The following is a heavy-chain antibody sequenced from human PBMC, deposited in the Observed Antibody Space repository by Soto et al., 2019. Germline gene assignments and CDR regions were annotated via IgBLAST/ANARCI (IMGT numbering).Heavy chain of an antibody. CDR1: GGSISSDNYY. Sequence: QVQLQESGPGLVKPSQTLSLTCTVSGGSISSDNYYWSWIRQPPGKGLEWIGYIYDSGSTYYNPSLKSRVTISVETPKNQFSLKLSSVTAADTAVYYCPRVRWYGDYSDYWGQGTLVTVSS. CDR2: IYDSGST. J-gene: IGHJ4*02. V-gene: IGHV4-30-4*01. D-gene: IGHD2-15*01. CDR3: PRVRWYGDYSDY.